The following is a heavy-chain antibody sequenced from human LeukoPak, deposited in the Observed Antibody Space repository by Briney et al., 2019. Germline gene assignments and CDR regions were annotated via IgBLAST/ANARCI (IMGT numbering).Heavy chain of an antibody. V-gene: IGHV1-46*01. D-gene: IGHD3-22*01. J-gene: IGHJ1*01. CDR3: ARDRTYYYDSSGYQYFQH. Sequence: ASVTVSCKASGYTFTSYYMHWVRQAPGQGLEWMGIINPSGGSTSYAQKFQGRVTMTRDTSTSTVYMELSSLRSEDTAVYYCARDRTYYYDSSGYQYFQHWGQGTLVTVSS. CDR2: INPSGGST. CDR1: GYTFTSYY.